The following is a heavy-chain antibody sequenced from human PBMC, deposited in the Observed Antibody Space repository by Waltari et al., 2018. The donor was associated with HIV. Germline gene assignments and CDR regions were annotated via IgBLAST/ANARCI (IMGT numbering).Heavy chain of an antibody. D-gene: IGHD6-6*01. CDR3: ARHEYTSSSSWNWFDP. CDR1: GDSISRSSYY. J-gene: IGHJ5*02. V-gene: IGHV4-39*01. CDR2: IYYTGSP. Sequence: HLQMQESGPGLVKPSETLSLTCTVPGDSISRSSYYWGWIRQTPGQGLEWIGSIYYTGSPYYNPSLRSRVTISIDTSKNHFSLKLSSVTAADTAIYYCARHEYTSSSSWNWFDPWGRGTLVIVSS.